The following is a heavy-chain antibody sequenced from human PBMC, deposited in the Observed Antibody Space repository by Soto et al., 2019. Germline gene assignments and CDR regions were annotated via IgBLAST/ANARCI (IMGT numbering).Heavy chain of an antibody. CDR2: IKQDGGEK. J-gene: IGHJ4*02. Sequence: EVQLVESGGGMVQPGGSLRLSCATSGISFSSYWMRWVRQAPGKGLEWVADIKQDGGEKYYVDSVKGRFTISRDNAKKSLSLQMNSLRVEDTAVYYCVREGWSTGRYYFDYWGQGTLVTVSS. D-gene: IGHD6-19*01. CDR1: GISFSSYW. V-gene: IGHV3-7*04. CDR3: VREGWSTGRYYFDY.